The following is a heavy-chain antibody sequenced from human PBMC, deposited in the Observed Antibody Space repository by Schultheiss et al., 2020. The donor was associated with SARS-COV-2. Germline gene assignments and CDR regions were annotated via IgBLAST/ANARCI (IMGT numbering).Heavy chain of an antibody. Sequence: ASVKVSCKASGGTFTSYDINWVRQATGQGLEWMGWMNPNSGNTGYAQKFQGRVTMTRNTSISTAYMELSSLRSEDTAVYYCARWNYDILTGYPRSYYYYYGMDVWGQGTTVTVSS. V-gene: IGHV1-8*01. CDR2: MNPNSGNT. J-gene: IGHJ6*02. CDR1: GGTFTSYD. D-gene: IGHD3-9*01. CDR3: ARWNYDILTGYPRSYYYYYGMDV.